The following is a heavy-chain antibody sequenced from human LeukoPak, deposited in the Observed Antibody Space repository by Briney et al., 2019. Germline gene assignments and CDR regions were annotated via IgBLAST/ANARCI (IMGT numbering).Heavy chain of an antibody. CDR1: GFTFSDHY. D-gene: IGHD3-10*01. CDR3: ARGFNSFDI. Sequence: GGSLRLSCAASGFTFSDHYMDWVRQAPGKGLEWVGRTRNKANHYTTEYAASAKGRFTISRDGSKNSLYLQMNSPKTEDTAVYYCARGFNSFDIWGQGTMVTVSS. V-gene: IGHV3-72*01. J-gene: IGHJ3*02. CDR2: TRNKANHYTT.